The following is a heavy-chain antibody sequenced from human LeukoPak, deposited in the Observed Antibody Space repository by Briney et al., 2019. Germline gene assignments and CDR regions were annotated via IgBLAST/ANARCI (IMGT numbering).Heavy chain of an antibody. CDR2: TRNNANSYTT. CDR1: GFTFSDHY. CDR3: TTRRPYDFWSGYSDY. Sequence: GGSLRLSCAASGFTFSDHYMDWVRQAPGKGLEWVGRTRNNANSYTTEYAASVKGRFSISRDDSKNSLYLQMNSLKTEDTAVYYCTTRRPYDFWSGYSDYWGQGTLVTVSS. V-gene: IGHV3-72*01. J-gene: IGHJ4*02. D-gene: IGHD3-3*01.